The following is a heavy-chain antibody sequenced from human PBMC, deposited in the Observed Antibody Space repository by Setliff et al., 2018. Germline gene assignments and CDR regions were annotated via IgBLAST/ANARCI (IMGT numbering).Heavy chain of an antibody. CDR3: TRDVYDFRTGEADP. CDR1: TFPFSNYG. J-gene: IGHJ5*02. CDR2: ISSTGDDI. Sequence: PGGSLRLSCAASTFPFSNYGVTWVRQAPGKGPQWVASISSTGDDIYYADPVKGRFTISRDNAKNSLYLQMNSLRAEDTAVYYCTRDVYDFRTGEADPWGQGARVTVSS. V-gene: IGHV3-21*01. D-gene: IGHD3-3*01.